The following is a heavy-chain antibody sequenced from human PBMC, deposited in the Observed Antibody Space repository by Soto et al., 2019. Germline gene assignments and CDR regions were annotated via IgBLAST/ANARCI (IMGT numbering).Heavy chain of an antibody. V-gene: IGHV1-18*01. CDR1: GYTFTSYG. Sequence: ASVKVSCKASGYTFTSYGISWVRQAPGQGLEWMGWISAYNGNTNYAQKLQGRVTMTTDTSTSTAYMELRSLRSDDTAVYYCARIRYDYGDYYYYGMDVWGQGTTVTVS. J-gene: IGHJ6*02. CDR3: ARIRYDYGDYYYYGMDV. D-gene: IGHD4-17*01. CDR2: ISAYNGNT.